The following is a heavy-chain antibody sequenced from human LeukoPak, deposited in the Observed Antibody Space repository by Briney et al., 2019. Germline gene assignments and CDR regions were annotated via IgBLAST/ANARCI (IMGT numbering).Heavy chain of an antibody. CDR1: GFTFDDYG. CDR2: INWNGGST. CDR3: ARATHSSSWYYYYYYYMDV. D-gene: IGHD6-13*01. Sequence: GGSLRLSCAASGFTFDDYGMSWVRQAPGKGLEWVSGINWNGGSTGYADSVKGRFTISRDNAKNTLYLHMNSLRAEDTAVYYCARATHSSSWYYYYYYYMDVWGKGTTVTISS. V-gene: IGHV3-20*04. J-gene: IGHJ6*03.